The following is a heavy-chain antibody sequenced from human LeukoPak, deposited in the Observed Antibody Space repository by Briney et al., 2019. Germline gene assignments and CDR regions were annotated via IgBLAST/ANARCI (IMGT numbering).Heavy chain of an antibody. V-gene: IGHV1-18*01. CDR1: GYTFTSYG. Sequence: ASVKVSCKASGYTFTSYGITWVRQAPGQGLEWMGWISVDNGNTNYAQKLQGRVTMTTDTSTSTAYMELRSLRSDDTAVYYCARKGEPKSANLYYYYGMDVWGPGTTVTVSS. J-gene: IGHJ6*02. CDR2: ISVDNGNT. D-gene: IGHD4/OR15-4a*01. CDR3: ARKGEPKSANLYYYYGMDV.